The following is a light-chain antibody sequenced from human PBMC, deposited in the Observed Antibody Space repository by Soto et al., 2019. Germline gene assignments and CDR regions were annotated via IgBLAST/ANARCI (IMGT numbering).Light chain of an antibody. CDR1: VIGSIS. CDR2: XXX. Sequence: SYELTQPPSVSVAPGQTASITCGGNVIGSISVHWYQQKPGQAPVLVVFXXXXXXXXXXXXXSGSNSRNTATLTISRVEAXXXXXXXXXVWDSSSDHVIFGGGTKVTVL. CDR3: XVWDSSSDHVI. V-gene: IGLV3-21*02. J-gene: IGLJ2*01.